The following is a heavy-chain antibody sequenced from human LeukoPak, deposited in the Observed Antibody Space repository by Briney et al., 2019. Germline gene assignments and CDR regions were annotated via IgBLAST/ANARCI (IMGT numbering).Heavy chain of an antibody. CDR1: GFTVSSNY. Sequence: PGGSLRLSCAASGFTVSSNYMSWVRQAPGKGLEWVSVIYSVGTTYYADSVKGRFTISRDSSKNTLYLQMNSLRAEDTAVYYCARGRPGYYFDYWGQGTLVTVSS. V-gene: IGHV3-53*01. CDR3: ARGRPGYYFDY. J-gene: IGHJ4*02. CDR2: IYSVGTT.